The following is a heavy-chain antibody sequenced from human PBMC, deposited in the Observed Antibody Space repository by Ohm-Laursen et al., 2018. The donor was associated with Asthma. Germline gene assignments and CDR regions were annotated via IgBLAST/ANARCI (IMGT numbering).Heavy chain of an antibody. CDR1: GFSFHEYA. D-gene: IGHD4-17*01. CDR3: AKLVGVTTA. CDR2: ISWNSGSI. V-gene: IGHV3-9*01. Sequence: SLRLSCTASGFSFHEYAMHWVRQSPGKGLEWVSGISWNSGSIDYADSVKGRFTISRDNAKNSLYLQMNSLRPEDTAFYYCAKLVGVTTAWGQGTLVTVSS. J-gene: IGHJ5*02.